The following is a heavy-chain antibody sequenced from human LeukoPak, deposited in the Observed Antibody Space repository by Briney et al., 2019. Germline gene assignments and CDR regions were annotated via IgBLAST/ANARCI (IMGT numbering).Heavy chain of an antibody. V-gene: IGHV3-48*02. CDR2: ISSSSSTI. CDR3: ARDYYDSSGYYSDY. Sequence: GGSLRLSCAASGFTFSNFGMNWVRQAPGKGLEWVSYISSSSSTIYYAHSVKGRFTISRDNAKNSLYLQMNSLRDEDTAVYYCARDYYDSSGYYSDYWGQGTLVTVSS. CDR1: GFTFSNFG. D-gene: IGHD3-22*01. J-gene: IGHJ4*02.